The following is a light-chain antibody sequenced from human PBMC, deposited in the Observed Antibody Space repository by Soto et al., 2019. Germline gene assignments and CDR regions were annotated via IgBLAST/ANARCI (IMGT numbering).Light chain of an antibody. V-gene: IGKV3-20*01. Sequence: EIVLTLSPGSLTLSPGERATLSCGASQSISGSYLAWYQQKPGQAPRLLIYGASSRATDIPAGFSGSGSGADFALTIISLEAEDFAVYSCQQYGTSITCAQGTRLEIK. CDR3: QQYGTSIT. J-gene: IGKJ5*01. CDR2: GAS. CDR1: QSISGSY.